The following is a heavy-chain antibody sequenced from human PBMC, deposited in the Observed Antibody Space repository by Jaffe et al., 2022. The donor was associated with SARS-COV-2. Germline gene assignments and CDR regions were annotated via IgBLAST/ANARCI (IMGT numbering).Heavy chain of an antibody. J-gene: IGHJ3*02. CDR2: ISYDGSNK. CDR1: GFTFSSYA. V-gene: IGHV3-30-3*01. Sequence: QVQLVESGGGVVQPGGSLRLSCAASGFTFSSYAMHWVRQAPGKGLEWAAVISYDGSNKYYADSVKGRFTISRDNSKNTLYVQMNSLRPEDTAVYYCARDASPWYYYNSDDYRGNAFDIWGQGTMVIVSS. CDR3: ARDASPWYYYNSDDYRGNAFDI. D-gene: IGHD3-22*01.